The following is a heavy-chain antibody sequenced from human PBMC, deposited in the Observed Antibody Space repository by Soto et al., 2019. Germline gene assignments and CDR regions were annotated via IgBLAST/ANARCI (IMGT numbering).Heavy chain of an antibody. V-gene: IGHV2-5*02. CDR2: IYWDDDK. Sequence: QITLKESGPTLVKPTQTLTLTCTFSGFSLSTSGVGVGWIRQPPGKALEWLALIYWDDDKRYSPSLKSRLTLTQDTSKNQVVPTMTNMYPVDTATYYGAHRPSYCIGGSCYSGFDYWGQGTLVTVSS. J-gene: IGHJ4*02. CDR3: AHRPSYCIGGSCYSGFDY. CDR1: GFSLSTSGVG. D-gene: IGHD2-15*01.